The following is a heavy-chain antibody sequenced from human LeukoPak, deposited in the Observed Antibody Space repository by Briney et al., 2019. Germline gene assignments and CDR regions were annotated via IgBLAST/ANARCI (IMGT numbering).Heavy chain of an antibody. Sequence: QSGGSLRLSCVGSGFTSIAYALTWARQAPGKGLEWVSGISGGGVTTYYADSVKGRFTISRDNSKNTLYLQMNSLRAEDTAVYYCARGAPAGPFDAFDIWGQGTMVTVSS. CDR1: GFTSIAYA. D-gene: IGHD6-13*01. V-gene: IGHV3-23*01. CDR2: ISGGGVTT. J-gene: IGHJ3*02. CDR3: ARGAPAGPFDAFDI.